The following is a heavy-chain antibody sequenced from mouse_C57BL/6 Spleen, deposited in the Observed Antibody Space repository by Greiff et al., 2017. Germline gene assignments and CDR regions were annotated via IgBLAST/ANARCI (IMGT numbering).Heavy chain of an antibody. CDR1: GYTFTSYW. CDR3: ARNYYGSSGYFDY. V-gene: IGHV1-50*01. Sequence: QVQLQQPGAELVKPGASVKLSCKASGYTFTSYWMQWVKQRPGQGLEWIGEIDPSDSYTNYNQKFKGKATLTVDTSSSTAYMQLSSLTSEDSAVYYCARNYYGSSGYFDYWGQGTTRTVSS. CDR2: IDPSDSYT. D-gene: IGHD1-1*01. J-gene: IGHJ2*01.